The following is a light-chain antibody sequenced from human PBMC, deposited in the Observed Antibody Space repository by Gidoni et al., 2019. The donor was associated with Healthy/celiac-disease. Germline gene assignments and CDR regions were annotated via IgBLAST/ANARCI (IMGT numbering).Light chain of an antibody. CDR2: GNN. CDR3: QSYDSSLSGSKV. J-gene: IGLJ3*02. Sequence: QSVLTQPPSVSGAPGPWVTISCTGSSSNIGAGYDVHWYQQLPGTAPKLLIYGNNNRPSGVPDRFSGSKSGTSASLAITGLQAEDEADYYCQSYDSSLSGSKVFGGGTKLTVL. V-gene: IGLV1-40*01. CDR1: SSNIGAGYD.